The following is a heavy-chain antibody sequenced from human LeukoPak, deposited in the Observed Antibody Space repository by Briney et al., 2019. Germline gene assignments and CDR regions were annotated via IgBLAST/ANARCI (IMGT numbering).Heavy chain of an antibody. Sequence: ASVKVSCKASGYTFTSYGISWVRQDPGQGLEWIGWISAYHGNTNYAQQLQGRVTMTTDTSPSTAYMDLRSLRSDDTGVYYCARDMGDIVVVPGSRGGWFDPWGQGTLVSVSS. CDR3: ARDMGDIVVVPGSRGGWFDP. CDR1: GYTFTSYG. D-gene: IGHD2-2*01. V-gene: IGHV1-18*01. CDR2: ISAYHGNT. J-gene: IGHJ5*02.